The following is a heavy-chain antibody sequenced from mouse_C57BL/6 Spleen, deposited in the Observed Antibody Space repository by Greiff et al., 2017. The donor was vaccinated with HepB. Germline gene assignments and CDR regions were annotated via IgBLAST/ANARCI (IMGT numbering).Heavy chain of an antibody. J-gene: IGHJ3*01. Sequence: EVKLVESGGGLVKPGGSLKLSCAASGFTFSDYGMHWVRQAPEKGLEWVAYISSGSSTIYYADTVKGRFTISRDNAKNTLFLQMTSLRSEDTAMYYCARERLLRYSFAYWGQGTLVTVSA. CDR2: ISSGSSTI. V-gene: IGHV5-17*01. CDR3: ARERLLRYSFAY. CDR1: GFTFSDYG. D-gene: IGHD1-1*01.